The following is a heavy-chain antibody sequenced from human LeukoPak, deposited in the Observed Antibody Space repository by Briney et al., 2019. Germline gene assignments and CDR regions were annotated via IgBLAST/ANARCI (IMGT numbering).Heavy chain of an antibody. CDR1: GFTFSSYG. CDR2: ISGSGGST. D-gene: IGHD5-12*01. Sequence: PGGSLRLSCAASGFTFSSYGMSWVRQAPGKGLEWVSAISGSGGSTYYADSVKGRFTISRDNSKNTLYLQMNSLRAEDTAVYYCAKGHIVATMGFDYWGQGTLVTVSS. CDR3: AKGHIVATMGFDY. V-gene: IGHV3-23*01. J-gene: IGHJ4*02.